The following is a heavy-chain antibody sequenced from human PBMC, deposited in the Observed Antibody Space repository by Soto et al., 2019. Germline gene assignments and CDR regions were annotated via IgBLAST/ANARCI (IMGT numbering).Heavy chain of an antibody. D-gene: IGHD6-19*01. CDR3: ARAGIAVVSRARGNDY. J-gene: IGHJ4*02. CDR2: INHSGST. V-gene: IGHV4-34*01. CDR1: GGSFSGYY. Sequence: SETLSLTCAVYGGSFSGYYWSWIRQPPGKGLEWIGEINHSGSTIYNPSLKSRVTISVDTSKNQFSLKLSSVTAADTAVYYCARAGIAVVSRARGNDYWGQGTLVTVSS.